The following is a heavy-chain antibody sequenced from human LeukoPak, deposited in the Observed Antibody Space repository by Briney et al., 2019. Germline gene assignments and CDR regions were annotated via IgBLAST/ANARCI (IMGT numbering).Heavy chain of an antibody. D-gene: IGHD6-19*01. V-gene: IGHV4-39*01. CDR1: GASISNSRDY. CDR3: ARHVEIAVAGPIEY. CDR2: IFFSGRT. Sequence: SETLSLTCTVSGASISNSRDYWGWIRQPPGKGLEWIGSIFFSGRTYYNPSLKSRAAISVDSSKNQFSLKLSSVTAADTAFYYCARHVEIAVAGPIEYWGQGTLVPVSS. J-gene: IGHJ4*02.